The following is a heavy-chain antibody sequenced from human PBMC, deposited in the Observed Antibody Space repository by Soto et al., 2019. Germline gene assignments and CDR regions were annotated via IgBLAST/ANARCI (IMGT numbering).Heavy chain of an antibody. D-gene: IGHD6-19*01. CDR1: GFTFSSFD. J-gene: IGHJ4*02. V-gene: IGHV3-23*01. CDR3: ARHQWPGFDY. CDR2: IGDNT. Sequence: EVQLLESGGDFVQPGGSLRLSCAASGFTFSSFDVSWVRQAPGKGLEWVSSIGDNTYYADSVRGRFTLSRDNAKNTLYLQMNILRVEDTAVYFCARHQWPGFDYWGQGTLVTVSS.